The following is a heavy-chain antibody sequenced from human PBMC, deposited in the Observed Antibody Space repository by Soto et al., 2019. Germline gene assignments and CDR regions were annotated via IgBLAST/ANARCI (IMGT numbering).Heavy chain of an antibody. CDR2: TYYRSKWYN. J-gene: IGHJ3*02. D-gene: IGHD3-22*01. Sequence: SRTLSLTCAISGDSVSSNSAAWNWIRQSPSRGLEWLGRTYYRSKWYNDYAVSVKSRITINPDTSKNQFSLQLNSVTPEDTAVYYCAREVTMIVVVIRGAFDIWGQGTMVTVSS. CDR1: GDSVSSNSAA. V-gene: IGHV6-1*01. CDR3: AREVTMIVVVIRGAFDI.